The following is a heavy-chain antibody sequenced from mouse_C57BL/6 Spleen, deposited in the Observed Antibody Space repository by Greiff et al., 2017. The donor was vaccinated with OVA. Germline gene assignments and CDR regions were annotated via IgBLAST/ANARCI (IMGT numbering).Heavy chain of an antibody. CDR3: ARLETLWYFDV. V-gene: IGHV1-52*01. J-gene: IGHJ1*03. CDR1: GYTFTSYW. CDR2: IDPSDSET. Sequence: VKLQQPGAELVRPGSSVKLSCKASGYTFTSYWMHWVKQRPIQGLEWIGNIDPSDSETHYNQKFKDKATLTVDKSSSTAYMQLSSLTSEDSAVYYCARLETLWYFDVWGTGTTVTVSS.